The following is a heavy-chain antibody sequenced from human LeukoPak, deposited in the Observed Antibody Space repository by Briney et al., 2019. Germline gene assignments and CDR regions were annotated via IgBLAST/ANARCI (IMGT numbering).Heavy chain of an antibody. D-gene: IGHD3-10*01. J-gene: IGHJ4*02. CDR3: ARSHGYFASGSGDY. V-gene: IGHV3-23*01. Sequence: PGGSLRLSCAASGFTLSSYAMSWVRQAPGKALEWVSDISGTGGSTYCADSVKGRFSISRDNAKNSLYLQMNSLRAEDTAVYYCARSHGYFASGSGDYWGQGTLVTVSS. CDR1: GFTLSSYA. CDR2: ISGTGGST.